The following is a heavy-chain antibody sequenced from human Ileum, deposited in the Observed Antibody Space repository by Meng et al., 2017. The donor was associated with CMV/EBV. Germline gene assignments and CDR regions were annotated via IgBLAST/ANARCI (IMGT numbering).Heavy chain of an antibody. CDR2: LYSGGTT. V-gene: IGHV3-53*01. CDR3: AGRLGATSGAFDS. J-gene: IGHJ4*02. Sequence: CAASAFTVSSNAMTWLRQAPGKGLEWVSVLYSGGTTNYADSVKGRFTISRDNSQNTLYLQMNNLRAEDTAVYYCAGRLGATSGAFDSWGQGTLVTVSS. D-gene: IGHD1-26*01. CDR1: AFTVSSNA.